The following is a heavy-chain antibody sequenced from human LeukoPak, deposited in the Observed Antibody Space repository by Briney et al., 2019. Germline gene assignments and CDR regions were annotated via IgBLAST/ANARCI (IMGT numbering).Heavy chain of an antibody. CDR1: GYTFSSYD. CDR2: MNPNSGNT. CDR3: ARVPQTTVTSYGMDV. J-gene: IGHJ6*02. Sequence: ASVKVSCKASGYTFSSYDINWVRQATGQGLEWMGWMNPNSGNTGYAQKFQGRVTMTRNTSISTAYMELSSLRSEDTAVYYCARVPQTTVTSYGMDVWGQGTTVTVSS. D-gene: IGHD4-17*01. V-gene: IGHV1-8*01.